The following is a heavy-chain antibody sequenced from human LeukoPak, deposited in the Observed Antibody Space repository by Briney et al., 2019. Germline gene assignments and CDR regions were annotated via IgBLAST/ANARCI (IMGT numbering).Heavy chain of an antibody. Sequence: GGSLRLSCAVSGFTFDDYAMHWVRQAPGRGLEWVSLISGDGGSTYYADSVKGRFTISRDNSKNSLYLQMNSLRTEDTALYYCAKVGGNYHDNSGYGTWGQGTLVTVSS. CDR1: GFTFDDYA. J-gene: IGHJ5*02. V-gene: IGHV3-43*02. CDR3: AKVGGNYHDNSGYGT. D-gene: IGHD3-22*01. CDR2: ISGDGGST.